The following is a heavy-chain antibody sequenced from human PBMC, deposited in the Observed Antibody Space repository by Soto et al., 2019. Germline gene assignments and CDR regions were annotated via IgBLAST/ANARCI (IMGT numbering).Heavy chain of an antibody. V-gene: IGHV1-18*01. D-gene: IGHD3-10*01. J-gene: IGHJ4*02. CDR1: GYTLTSYG. Sequence: EASVKVSCKASGYTLTSYGISWVRQAPGQGLEWMGWISAYNGNTNYAQKLQGRVTMTTDASTSTAYMELRSLRSDDTAVYYCARDRSYNSDYWGQGTLVTVSS. CDR2: ISAYNGNT. CDR3: ARDRSYNSDY.